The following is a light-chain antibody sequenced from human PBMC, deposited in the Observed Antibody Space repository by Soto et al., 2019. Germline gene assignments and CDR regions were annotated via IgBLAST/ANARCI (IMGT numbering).Light chain of an antibody. CDR3: QQYGTSPLT. Sequence: EILLTQSPGTLSLSPGERAILSCRASQSVRSSYLDWYQQKPGQAPRLIIYGASNRATGIPDRFSGSGSGTDFTLTIRRLEPEDFAVYYCQQYGTSPLTFGQGTKVEIK. J-gene: IGKJ1*01. CDR1: QSVRSSY. V-gene: IGKV3-20*01. CDR2: GAS.